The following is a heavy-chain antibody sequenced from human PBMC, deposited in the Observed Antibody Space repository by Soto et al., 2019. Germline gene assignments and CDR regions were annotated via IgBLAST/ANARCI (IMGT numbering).Heavy chain of an antibody. D-gene: IGHD2-8*02. J-gene: IGHJ3*02. CDR1: GFIFSTYG. CDR3: AKSWSGSHGAFDM. CDR2: ISYDGSNQ. V-gene: IGHV3-30*18. Sequence: QVQLVESGGGVVQPGRSLRLSCAASGFIFSTYGMHWVRQAPGKGLEWVAVISYDGSNQYFEDSVKGRFTISRDNSKNTLYLQINSLRLEDTALYYCAKSWSGSHGAFDMWGQGTLVIVSA.